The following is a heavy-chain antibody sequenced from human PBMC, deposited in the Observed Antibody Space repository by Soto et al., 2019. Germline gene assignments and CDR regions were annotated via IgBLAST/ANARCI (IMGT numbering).Heavy chain of an antibody. Sequence: SETLSLTCTVSGGSVSSTNNYWGWIRQPPGKGLEWIGNIYYSGIIYYNPSLKSRVTISVDTSKNHFSLKLTSVSAADTAVYYCARRGYDILTGYTHFDPWGQGTLVTVSS. CDR3: ARRGYDILTGYTHFDP. D-gene: IGHD3-9*01. CDR2: IYYSGII. V-gene: IGHV4-39*02. CDR1: GGSVSSTNNY. J-gene: IGHJ5*02.